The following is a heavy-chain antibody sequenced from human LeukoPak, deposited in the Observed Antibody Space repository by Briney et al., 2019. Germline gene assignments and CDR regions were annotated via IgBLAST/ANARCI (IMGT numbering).Heavy chain of an antibody. Sequence: GGSLRLSCAASGFTFSSFGMHWVRQAPGKGLEWVAVIWYDASNKYYADSVKGRFTISRDNSKNTLFLQMNSLRDDDTAVYYCVRGVGVSRFNYFDPWGQGTPVIVSS. CDR2: IWYDASNK. D-gene: IGHD6-13*01. J-gene: IGHJ5*02. CDR1: GFTFSSFG. V-gene: IGHV3-33*01. CDR3: VRGVGVSRFNYFDP.